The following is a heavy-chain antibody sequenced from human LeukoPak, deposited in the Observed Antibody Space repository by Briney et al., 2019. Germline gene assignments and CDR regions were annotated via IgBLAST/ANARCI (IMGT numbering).Heavy chain of an antibody. J-gene: IGHJ6*02. CDR3: AREGYDILTGYRSGSYYYYGMDV. Sequence: SQTLTLTCTVSGGSISSGDYYWSWIRQPPGKGLEWIGYIYYSGSTYYNPSLKSRVTISVDTSKNQFSLKLSSVTAADTAVYYCAREGYDILTGYRSGSYYYYGMDVWGQGTTVTVSS. D-gene: IGHD3-9*01. V-gene: IGHV4-30-4*01. CDR1: GGSISSGDYY. CDR2: IYYSGST.